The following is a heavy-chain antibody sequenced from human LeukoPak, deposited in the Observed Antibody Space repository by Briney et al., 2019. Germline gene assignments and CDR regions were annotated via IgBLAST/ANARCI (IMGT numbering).Heavy chain of an antibody. J-gene: IGHJ6*02. CDR1: GFTFSSYS. CDR3: ARDLRRYCSGGSCYGMDV. D-gene: IGHD2-15*01. CDR2: ISSSSSTI. Sequence: GGSLRLSCAASGFTFSSYSMNWVRQAPGKGLEWVSYISSSSSTIYYADSVKGRFTISRDNAKNSLYLQMNSLRAEDTAVYYCARDLRRYCSGGSCYGMDVWGQGTTVTVSS. V-gene: IGHV3-48*01.